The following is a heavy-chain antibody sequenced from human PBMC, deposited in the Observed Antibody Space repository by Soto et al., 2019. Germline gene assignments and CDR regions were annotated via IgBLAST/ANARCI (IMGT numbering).Heavy chain of an antibody. CDR2: IYYSGST. D-gene: IGHD6-6*01. CDR1: GGSISSSSYY. CDR3: ASSLGIAARPHY. J-gene: IGHJ4*02. Sequence: SETLSLTCTVSGGSISSSSYYWGWIRQPPGKGLEWIGSIYYSGSTYYNPSLKSRVTISVDTSKNQFSLKLSSVTAADTAVYYCASSLGIAARPHYWGQGTLVTVSS. V-gene: IGHV4-39*01.